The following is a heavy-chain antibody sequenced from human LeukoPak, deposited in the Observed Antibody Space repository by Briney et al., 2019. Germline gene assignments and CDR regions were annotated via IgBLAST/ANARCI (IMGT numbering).Heavy chain of an antibody. CDR3: ARTYSSGWYTDY. D-gene: IGHD6-19*01. J-gene: IGHJ4*02. CDR1: GFSLSTPKMC. Sequence: SGPTLVNPTQTLTLTCTFSGFSLSTPKMCVSWIRQPPGKALEWLARIDWDDDKYYSTSLKTRLTISKDTSKNQVVLTMTNMDPVDTATYYCARTYSSGWYTDYWGQGTLVTVSS. CDR2: IDWDDDK. V-gene: IGHV2-70*11.